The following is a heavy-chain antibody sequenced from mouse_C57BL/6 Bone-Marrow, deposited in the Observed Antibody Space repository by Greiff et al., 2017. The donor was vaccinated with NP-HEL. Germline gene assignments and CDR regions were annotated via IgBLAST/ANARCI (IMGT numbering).Heavy chain of an antibody. Sequence: EVQGVESGGDLVKPGGSLKLSCAASGFTFSSYGMSWVRQTPDKRLEWVATISSGGSYTYYPDSVKGRFTISRDNAKNTLYLQMSSLKSEDTAMYYCARRPLITGYWYFDVWGTGTTVTVSS. J-gene: IGHJ1*03. CDR3: ARRPLITGYWYFDV. D-gene: IGHD1-1*01. V-gene: IGHV5-6*01. CDR1: GFTFSSYG. CDR2: ISSGGSYT.